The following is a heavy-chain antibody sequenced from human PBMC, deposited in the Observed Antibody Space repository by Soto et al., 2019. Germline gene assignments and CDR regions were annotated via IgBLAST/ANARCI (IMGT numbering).Heavy chain of an antibody. D-gene: IGHD6-6*01. CDR3: ARVGRGSIAARRVRDY. CDR2: INHSGST. Sequence: QVQLQQRGAGLLKPSETLSLTCAVYGGSFSGYYWSWIRQPPGKGLEWIGEINHSGSTNYNPSLKSRVTISVDTSKNQFARKLSSVTAADTAVYYCARVGRGSIAARRVRDYWCQGTLVTVSS. J-gene: IGHJ4*02. CDR1: GGSFSGYY. V-gene: IGHV4-34*01.